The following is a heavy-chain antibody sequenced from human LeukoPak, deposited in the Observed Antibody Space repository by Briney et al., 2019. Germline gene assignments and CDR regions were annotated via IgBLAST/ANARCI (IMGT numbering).Heavy chain of an antibody. V-gene: IGHV4-59*01. J-gene: IGHJ3*02. CDR3: AREIYDSSGYYYGAFDI. Sequence: SETLSLTCTVSGGSISSYYWSWIRQPPGKGLEWIGYIYYSGGTNYNPSLKSRVTISVDTSKNQFSLKLSSVTAADTAVYYCAREIYDSSGYYYGAFDIWGQGTMVTVSS. CDR2: IYYSGGT. CDR1: GGSISSYY. D-gene: IGHD3-22*01.